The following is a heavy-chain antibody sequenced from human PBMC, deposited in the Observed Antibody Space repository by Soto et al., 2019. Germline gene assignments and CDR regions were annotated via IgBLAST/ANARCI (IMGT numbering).Heavy chain of an antibody. CDR2: IIPIFGTA. CDR3: ASPEGVAATELYYYGMDV. CDR1: GGTFSSYA. V-gene: IGHV1-69*01. J-gene: IGHJ6*02. D-gene: IGHD2-15*01. Sequence: QVQLVQSGAEVKKPGSSVKVSCKASGGTFSSYAISWVRQAPGQGLEWMGGIIPIFGTANYAQKFQGRVTITADESTSTAYMELSSLRSEDTAVYYCASPEGVAATELYYYGMDVWGQGTTVTVSS.